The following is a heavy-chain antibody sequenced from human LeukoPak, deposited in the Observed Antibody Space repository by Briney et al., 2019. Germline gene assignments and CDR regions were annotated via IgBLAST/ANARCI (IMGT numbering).Heavy chain of an antibody. CDR2: IGSSSSTI. J-gene: IGHJ4*02. CDR1: GFTFSSYS. CDR3: ARGTGGDY. D-gene: IGHD1-1*01. Sequence: GGSLRLSCAASGFTFSSYSMNWVRQAPGKGLEWVSYIGSSSSTIYYADSVKGRFTISRDNAKNSLYLQMNSLRAEDTAVYYCARGTGGDYWGQGTLVTVSS. V-gene: IGHV3-48*04.